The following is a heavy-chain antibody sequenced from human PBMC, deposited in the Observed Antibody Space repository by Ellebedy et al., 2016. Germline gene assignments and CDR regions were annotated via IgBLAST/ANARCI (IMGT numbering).Heavy chain of an antibody. J-gene: IGHJ4*02. CDR2: IYGNDDK. D-gene: IGHD4-17*01. CDR1: GFSLTTSQLV. Sequence: SGPTLVKPTQTLTLTCTFSGFSLTTSQLVVGWVRQPPGRAPEWLAFIYGNDDKRYSPSLKSRLTITKDTSKNQVVLTLTDMDPVDTATYYCVHRTTVTSVDYWGQGTLVTVSS. CDR3: VHRTTVTSVDY. V-gene: IGHV2-5*01.